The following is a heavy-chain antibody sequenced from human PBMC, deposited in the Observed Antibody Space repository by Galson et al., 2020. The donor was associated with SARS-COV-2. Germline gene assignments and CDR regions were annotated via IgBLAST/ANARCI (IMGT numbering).Heavy chain of an antibody. D-gene: IGHD2-15*01. CDR1: GGSIRGYY. CDR2: IYYTGST. Sequence: ETLSLTCTVSGGSIRGYYWTWIRQPPGKGLEWIGNIYYTGSTKYNTSLKTRVTISVDTSNNQFSLKLSSVTAADTAMYYCARDTPNYGMDVWGQGTTVTVSS. CDR3: ARDTPNYGMDV. V-gene: IGHV4-59*08. J-gene: IGHJ6*02.